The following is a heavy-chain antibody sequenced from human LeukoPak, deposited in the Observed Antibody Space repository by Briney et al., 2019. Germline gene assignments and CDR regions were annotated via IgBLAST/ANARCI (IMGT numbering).Heavy chain of an antibody. Sequence: GGSLRLSCAASGFTFSSYGIHWVRQAPGKGLEWVAVISYDGSNKYYADSVKGRFTISRDNSKNTLYLQMNSLRAEDTAVYYCAKDGVATMVRGVGLDHWGQGTLVTVSS. CDR3: AKDGVATMVRGVGLDH. CDR1: GFTFSSYG. V-gene: IGHV3-30*18. J-gene: IGHJ5*02. CDR2: ISYDGSNK. D-gene: IGHD3-10*01.